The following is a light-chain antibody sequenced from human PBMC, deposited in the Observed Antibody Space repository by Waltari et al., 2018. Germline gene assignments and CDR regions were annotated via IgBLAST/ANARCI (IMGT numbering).Light chain of an antibody. V-gene: IGLV4-69*01. CDR3: QTWGTGCVV. J-gene: IGLJ2*01. CDR2: LNSAGSH. Sequence: QLVLTQSPSASASLGASVKLTRTLSSGHSSYAIAWHQPQPEKGPRFLMKLNSAGSHSKGDGIPDRFSGSSSGAERYHTISSRQAEDEVDYYGQTWGTGCVVFGGGTKLTVL. CDR1: SGHSSYA.